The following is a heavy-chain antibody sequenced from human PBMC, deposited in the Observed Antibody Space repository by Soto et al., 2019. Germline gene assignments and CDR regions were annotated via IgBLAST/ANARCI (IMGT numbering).Heavy chain of an antibody. J-gene: IGHJ4*02. V-gene: IGHV1-3*01. CDR1: GYTFTSYA. Sequence: ASVKVSCKASGYTFTSYAMHWVRQAPGQRLEWMGWINAGNGNTKYSQKFQGRVTITRDPSASTAYMELSSLRSEDTAVYYCARGLNGYLHYFDYWGQGTPVTV. CDR3: ARGLNGYLHYFDY. D-gene: IGHD5-18*01. CDR2: INAGNGNT.